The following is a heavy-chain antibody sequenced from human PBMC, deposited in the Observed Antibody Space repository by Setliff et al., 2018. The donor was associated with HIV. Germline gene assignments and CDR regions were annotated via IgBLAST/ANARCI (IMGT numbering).Heavy chain of an antibody. CDR2: IIPIFGTA. D-gene: IGHD6-6*01. Sequence: SVKVSCKASGGTFSSYAISWVRQAPGQGLEWMGRIIPIFGTANYAQKFQGRVTITADKSTSTAYMELSSLRSEDTAVYYCARRAAGGSSPNDYMDVWGKGTTVTIS. CDR3: ARRAAGGSSPNDYMDV. J-gene: IGHJ6*03. CDR1: GGTFSSYA. V-gene: IGHV1-69*06.